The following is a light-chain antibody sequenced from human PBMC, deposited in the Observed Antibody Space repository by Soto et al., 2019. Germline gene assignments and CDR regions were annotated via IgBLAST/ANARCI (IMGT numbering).Light chain of an antibody. CDR3: QQYNSYSQSA. V-gene: IGKV1-5*01. Sequence: DIQMTQSPSTLSASVGDRVTITCRASQRSSSWLAWYQQKPGKAPKLLIYDASRLESGVPSRFSGSGSGTEFTLTISSLQPDDFATYYCQQYNSYSQSAFGPGTKVDIK. J-gene: IGKJ3*01. CDR1: QRSSSW. CDR2: DAS.